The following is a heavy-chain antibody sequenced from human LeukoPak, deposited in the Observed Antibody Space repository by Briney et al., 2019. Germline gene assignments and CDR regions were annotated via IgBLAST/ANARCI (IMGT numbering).Heavy chain of an antibody. CDR1: GFTVTSTH. D-gene: IGHD2-15*01. V-gene: IGHV3-66*02. J-gene: IGHJ5*02. Sequence: GGSLRLSCTVSGFTVTSTHMDWVRQAPGKGPEWVALIYDDGGTVYADSVKGRFTISRDNSKNMVYLQMNSLRAEDTAVYYCARDGARDRYCSGGSCYGYNWFDPWGQGTLVTVSS. CDR3: ARDGARDRYCSGGSCYGYNWFDP. CDR2: IYDDGGT.